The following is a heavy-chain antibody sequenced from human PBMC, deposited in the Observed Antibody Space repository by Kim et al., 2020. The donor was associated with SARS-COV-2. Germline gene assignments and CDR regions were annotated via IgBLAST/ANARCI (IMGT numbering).Heavy chain of an antibody. J-gene: IGHJ4*02. Sequence: YYADSVKGRFTISRDNARNSLYLQMNSLRAEDTAVYYCARKEYSSGWYTFWGQGTLVTVSS. D-gene: IGHD6-19*01. CDR3: ARKEYSSGWYTF. V-gene: IGHV3-21*01.